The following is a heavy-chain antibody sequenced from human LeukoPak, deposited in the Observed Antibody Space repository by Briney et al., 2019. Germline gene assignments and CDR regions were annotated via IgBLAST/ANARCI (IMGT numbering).Heavy chain of an antibody. CDR3: ARGAYGSGSYLSWFDP. CDR1: GGSISSGSYY. J-gene: IGHJ5*02. Sequence: PSETLSLTCTVSGGSISSGSYYWSWIRQPAGKGLEWIGRIYTSGSTNYNPSLKSRVTISVDTSKNQFSLKLSSVTAADTAVYYCARGAYGSGSYLSWFDPWGQGTLVTVSS. CDR2: IYTSGST. D-gene: IGHD3-10*01. V-gene: IGHV4-61*02.